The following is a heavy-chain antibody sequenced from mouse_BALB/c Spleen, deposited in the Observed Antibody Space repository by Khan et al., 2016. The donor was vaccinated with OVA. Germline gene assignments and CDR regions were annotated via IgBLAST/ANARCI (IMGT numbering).Heavy chain of an antibody. CDR2: IWSGGST. CDR1: GFSLTRYG. V-gene: IGHV2-2*02. CDR3: ARNYDHDEGLAY. Sequence: VQLKQSGPGLVQPSQSLSITCTVSGFSLTRYGVHWVRQSPGKGLEWLGVIWSGGSTDYNAAFISRLSISKDNSKSQVFFKMSSLQANDKAIYYCARNYDHDEGLAYWGQGTLVTVSA. J-gene: IGHJ3*01. D-gene: IGHD2-4*01.